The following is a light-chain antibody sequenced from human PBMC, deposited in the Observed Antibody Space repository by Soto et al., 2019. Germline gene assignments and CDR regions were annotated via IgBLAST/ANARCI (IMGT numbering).Light chain of an antibody. V-gene: IGKV3-20*01. CDR1: QSVSSSY. CDR2: GAS. CDR3: QQYGSSIFT. Sequence: EIVLTQSPGTLSLSPGERATLSCRASQSVSSSYLGWYQQKPGQAPRLLIYGASTRATGIQDRSSGSGSGTDFTLTISRLEPEDFAVYYCQQYGSSIFTFGPGTKVDIK. J-gene: IGKJ3*01.